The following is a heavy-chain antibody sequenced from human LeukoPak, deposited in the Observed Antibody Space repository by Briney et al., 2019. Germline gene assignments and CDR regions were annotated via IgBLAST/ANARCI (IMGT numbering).Heavy chain of an antibody. CDR3: AKTSGSFYGWFDP. D-gene: IGHD1-26*01. Sequence: GGSLRLSCAASGFTFGTYAMSWVRQAPGKGLERVSVISGSGGVTYYADSVKGRFTISRDNSKNTLYLQMNSLRAEDTAVYYCAKTSGSFYGWFDPWGQGTLVTVSS. CDR2: ISGSGGVT. CDR1: GFTFGTYA. J-gene: IGHJ5*02. V-gene: IGHV3-23*01.